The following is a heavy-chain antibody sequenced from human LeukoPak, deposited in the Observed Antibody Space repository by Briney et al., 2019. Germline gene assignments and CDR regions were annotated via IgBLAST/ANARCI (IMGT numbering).Heavy chain of an antibody. J-gene: IGHJ4*02. Sequence: ASVKVSCKVSGYTLTELSMHWVRQAPGKGLEWMGGFDPEDGETIYAQKFQGRVTMTEDTSTDTAYMELSSLRSEDTAVYYCATGLRFLEWLLPEGYWDQGTLVTVSS. D-gene: IGHD3-3*01. CDR2: FDPEDGET. V-gene: IGHV1-24*01. CDR1: GYTLTELS. CDR3: ATGLRFLEWLLPEGY.